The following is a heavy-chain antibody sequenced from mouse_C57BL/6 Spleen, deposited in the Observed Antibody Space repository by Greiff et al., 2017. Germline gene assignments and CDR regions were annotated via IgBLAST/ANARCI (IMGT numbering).Heavy chain of an antibody. J-gene: IGHJ1*03. CDR1: GYSFTGYY. V-gene: IGHV1-42*01. CDR2: INPSTGGT. D-gene: IGHD2-2*01. Sequence: VQLQQSGPELVKPGASVKISCKASGYSFTGYYMNWVKQSPEKSLEWIGEINPSTGGTTYNQKFKAKATLTVDKSSNTAYMQLKSLTSEDSAVYYCAKSYGYGEGWYFGVWGTGATVTVSS. CDR3: AKSYGYGEGWYFGV.